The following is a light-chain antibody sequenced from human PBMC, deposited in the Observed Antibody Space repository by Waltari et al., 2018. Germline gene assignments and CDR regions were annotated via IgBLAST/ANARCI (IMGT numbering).Light chain of an antibody. CDR3: SSYSSATTSYV. CDR1: PNDIGGYDY. V-gene: IGLV2-14*03. J-gene: IGLJ1*01. Sequence: QSALTQPASVSGSPGQSITISCSGSPNDIGGYDYVSWYQHRPDSAPKLVMHDVTNRPSRVSDRFSGSNAGNTASLTISWLRPEDEADYYCSSYSSATTSYVFGTGTKVTVL. CDR2: DVT.